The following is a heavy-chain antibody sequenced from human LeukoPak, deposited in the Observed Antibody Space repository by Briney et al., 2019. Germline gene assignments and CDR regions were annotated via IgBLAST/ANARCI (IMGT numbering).Heavy chain of an antibody. CDR3: VSGNVFHGPYFDY. Sequence: PSETLSLTCTVSGGSISRYYWSWLRQPAGRGRGWIGRIYTSGSTNYNPSLKSRVTMSVDTSKNQLSLKLSSVTAADTAVYYCVSGNVFHGPYFDYWGQGTLVGVSS. J-gene: IGHJ4*02. D-gene: IGHD3-16*01. CDR1: GGSISRYY. CDR2: IYTSGST. V-gene: IGHV4-4*07.